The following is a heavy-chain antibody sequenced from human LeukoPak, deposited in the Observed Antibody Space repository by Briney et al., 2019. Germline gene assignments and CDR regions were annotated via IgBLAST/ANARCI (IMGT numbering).Heavy chain of an antibody. CDR3: AERRLSSDI. CDR2: INHSGST. Sequence: SETLSLTCAVYGGSFSGYYWSWIRQPPGKGLEWIGEINHSGSTYYNPSLKSRVTISVDTSKNQFSLKLSSVTAADTAVHYCAERRLSSDIWGQGTMVTVSS. D-gene: IGHD1-1*01. CDR1: GGSFSGYY. V-gene: IGHV4-34*01. J-gene: IGHJ3*02.